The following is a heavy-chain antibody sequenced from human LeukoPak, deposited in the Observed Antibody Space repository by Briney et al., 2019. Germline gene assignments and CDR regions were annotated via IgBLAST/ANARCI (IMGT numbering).Heavy chain of an antibody. CDR1: GGSISSYY. J-gene: IGHJ4*02. V-gene: IGHV4-59*01. CDR3: ARDSDILTGYCSFDY. Sequence: SETLSLTCTVSGGSISSYYWSWIRQPPGKGLEWIGYIYYSGSTNYNPSLKSRVTISVDTSKNQFSLKLSSVTAADTAVYYCARDSDILTGYCSFDYWGQGTLVTVSS. D-gene: IGHD3-9*01. CDR2: IYYSGST.